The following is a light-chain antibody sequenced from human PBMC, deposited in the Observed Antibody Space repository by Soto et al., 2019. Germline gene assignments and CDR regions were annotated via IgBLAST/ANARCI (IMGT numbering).Light chain of an antibody. CDR1: QGIRND. J-gene: IGKJ1*01. CDR2: AAS. V-gene: IGKV1-17*01. Sequence: DIQMTQFPSSLSASVGDRVTITCRASQGIRNDLGWYQQKPGKAPKRLIYAASSLQSGVPSRFSGSGSGTEFTLAISSLEPEDSAIFYCLQHSTYPLTFGQGTKVEIK. CDR3: LQHSTYPLT.